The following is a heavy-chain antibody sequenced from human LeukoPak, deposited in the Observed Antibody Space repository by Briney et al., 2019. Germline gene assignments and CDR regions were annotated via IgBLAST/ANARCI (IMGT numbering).Heavy chain of an antibody. CDR1: GYSFTSYW. CDR3: ARRYRYSSSSGGAFDI. Sequence: GESLKISCKGSGYSFTSYWIGWVRQMPGKGLEWMGIIYPGDSDTRYSPSFQGQVTISADKSISTAYLQWSSLKASDTAMYYCARRYRYSSSSGGAFDIWGQGTMVTVSS. D-gene: IGHD6-6*01. J-gene: IGHJ3*02. CDR2: IYPGDSDT. V-gene: IGHV5-51*01.